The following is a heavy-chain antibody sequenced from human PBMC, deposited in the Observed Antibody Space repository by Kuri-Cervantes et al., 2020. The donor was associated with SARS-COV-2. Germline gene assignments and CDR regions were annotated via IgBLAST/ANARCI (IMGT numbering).Heavy chain of an antibody. J-gene: IGHJ3*02. D-gene: IGHD3-16*01. CDR2: IIPIFGTA. Sequence: KISCKASGGTFSSYTISWVRQAPGQGLEWMGGIIPIFGTANYAQKFQGRVTITADKSTSTAYMELSSLRSEDTAVYYCAREGLGGVGAFDIWGQGTMVTVSS. V-gene: IGHV1-69*06. CDR3: AREGLGGVGAFDI. CDR1: GGTFSSYT.